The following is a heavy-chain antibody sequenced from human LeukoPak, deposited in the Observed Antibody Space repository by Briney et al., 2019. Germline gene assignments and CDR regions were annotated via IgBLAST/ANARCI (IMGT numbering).Heavy chain of an antibody. Sequence: GGSLRLSCAASGFSFSSYDMTWVRQAPGKGLEWVSSIRNSGVSTYYADSVKGRFAISRDNPNNTLYLQMNSLRAEDTAVYFCANLGGTLVDYWGQGTLVTVSS. CDR3: ANLGGTLVDY. CDR2: IRNSGVST. D-gene: IGHD1-14*01. CDR1: GFSFSSYD. J-gene: IGHJ4*02. V-gene: IGHV3-23*01.